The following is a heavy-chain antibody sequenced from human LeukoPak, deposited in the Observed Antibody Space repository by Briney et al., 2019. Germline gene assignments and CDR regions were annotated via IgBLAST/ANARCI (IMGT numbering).Heavy chain of an antibody. J-gene: IGHJ3*02. Sequence: PSETLSLTCTVSGGSISNYYWSWIRQPPGKGLEWIGYIYYSGSTNYNPSLKSRVTISVDTSKNQFSLKLSSVTAADTAVYYCARKTSYYDSSGYPNAFDIWGQGTMVTVSS. D-gene: IGHD3-22*01. CDR1: GGSISNYY. V-gene: IGHV4-59*01. CDR2: IYYSGST. CDR3: ARKTSYYDSSGYPNAFDI.